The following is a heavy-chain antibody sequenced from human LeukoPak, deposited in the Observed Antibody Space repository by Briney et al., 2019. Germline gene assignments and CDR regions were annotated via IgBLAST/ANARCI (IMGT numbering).Heavy chain of an antibody. CDR3: ARSIAVAGNWYFDL. CDR1: GGSISSGYY. Sequence: PSQTLSLTCTVSGGSISSGYYWGWIRQPPGKGLEWIGSIYHSGSTYYNPSLKSRVTISVDTSKNQFSLKLSSVTAADTAVYYCARSIAVAGNWYFDLWGRGTLVTVSS. D-gene: IGHD6-19*01. J-gene: IGHJ2*01. V-gene: IGHV4-38-2*02. CDR2: IYHSGST.